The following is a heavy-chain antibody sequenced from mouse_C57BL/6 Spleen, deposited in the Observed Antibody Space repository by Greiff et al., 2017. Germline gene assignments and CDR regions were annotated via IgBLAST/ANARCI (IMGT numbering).Heavy chain of an antibody. CDR1: GYSITSGYD. CDR3: ARGDYYGSLAY. Sequence: VQLKESGPGMVKPSQSLSLTCTVTGYSITSGYDWHWIRHFPGNKLEWMGYISYSGSTNYNPSLKSRISITHDTSKNHFFLKLNSVTTEDTATYYCARGDYYGSLAYWGQGTLVTVSA. V-gene: IGHV3-1*01. D-gene: IGHD1-1*01. J-gene: IGHJ3*01. CDR2: ISYSGST.